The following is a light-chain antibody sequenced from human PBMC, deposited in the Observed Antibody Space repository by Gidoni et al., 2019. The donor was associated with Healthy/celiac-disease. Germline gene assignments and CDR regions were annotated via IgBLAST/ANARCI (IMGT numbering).Light chain of an antibody. CDR3: QQYDNLLLT. J-gene: IGKJ4*01. V-gene: IGKV1-33*01. CDR1: QDISNY. CDR2: DAS. Sequence: DIQMTPSPSSLSASVGDRVTITCQASQDISNYLNWYQQKPGKAPKRLIYDASNLETGVPSRFSGSGSGTDFTFTISSLQPEDIATYYCQQYDNLLLTFXGXTKVEIK.